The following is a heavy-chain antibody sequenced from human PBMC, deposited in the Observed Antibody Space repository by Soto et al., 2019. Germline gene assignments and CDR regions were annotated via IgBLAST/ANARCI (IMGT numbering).Heavy chain of an antibody. J-gene: IGHJ6*02. V-gene: IGHV3-64D*06. Sequence: GGSLRLSCSASGFTFSSYAMHWVRQAPGKGLEYVSAISSNGGSTYYADSVKGRFTISRDNSKNTLYLQMSSLRAEDTAVYYCVKESRCSSTSCYGTPLYYYYYGMDVWGQGTTVTVSS. CDR1: GFTFSSYA. CDR3: VKESRCSSTSCYGTPLYYYYYGMDV. CDR2: ISSNGGST. D-gene: IGHD2-2*01.